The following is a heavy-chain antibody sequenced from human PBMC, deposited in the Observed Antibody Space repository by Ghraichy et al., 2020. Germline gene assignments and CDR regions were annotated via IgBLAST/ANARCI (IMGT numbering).Heavy chain of an antibody. D-gene: IGHD3-22*01. Sequence: FAAPVKGRFTISRDDSKNTLYLQMNSLKTEDTAVYYCTTVLPYYYDSSGYYPFDYWGQGTLVTVSS. CDR3: TTVLPYYYDSSGYYPFDY. J-gene: IGHJ4*02. V-gene: IGHV3-15*01.